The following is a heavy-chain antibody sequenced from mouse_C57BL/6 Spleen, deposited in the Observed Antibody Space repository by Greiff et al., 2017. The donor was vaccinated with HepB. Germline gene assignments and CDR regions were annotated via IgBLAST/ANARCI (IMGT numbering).Heavy chain of an antibody. CDR2: IYPRSGNT. Sequence: VQLQQSGAELARPGASVKLSCKASGYTFTSYGISWVKQRTGQGLEWIGEIYPRSGNTYYNEKFKGKATLTADKSSNTAYMELRSLTSEDSAVYFCARSYRDAMDYWGQGTSVTVSS. CDR1: GYTFTSYG. D-gene: IGHD2-12*01. V-gene: IGHV1-81*01. CDR3: ARSYRDAMDY. J-gene: IGHJ4*01.